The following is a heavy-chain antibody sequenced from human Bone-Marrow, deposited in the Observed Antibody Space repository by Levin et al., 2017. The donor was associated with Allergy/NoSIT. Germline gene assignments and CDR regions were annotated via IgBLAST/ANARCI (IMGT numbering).Heavy chain of an antibody. D-gene: IGHD6-19*01. CDR3: ARGHWLIN. J-gene: IGHJ4*02. V-gene: IGHV1-3*01. CDR2: LNPASGIS. Sequence: GASVKVSCKASGYTFTTYMIHWMRQAPGQRLEWMGWLNPASGISEYSQKFQGRVIITNDTSASTSYMEVSSLRSEDTAMYYCARGHWLINWGQGTLVTVSS. CDR1: GYTFTTYM.